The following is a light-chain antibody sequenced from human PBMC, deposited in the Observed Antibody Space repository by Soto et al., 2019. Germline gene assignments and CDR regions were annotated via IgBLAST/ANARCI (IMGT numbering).Light chain of an antibody. Sequence: DIQMTQSPSTLSASIGDRVTITCRVSQSVGRWLAWYQEQPGKAPKLLIYAASILQSGVPSRFSGSGSGTDFTLAISSLQPEDFTTYYCQQSYGIPQTFGPGTKVDIK. CDR2: AAS. CDR3: QQSYGIPQT. CDR1: QSVGRW. J-gene: IGKJ1*01. V-gene: IGKV1-39*01.